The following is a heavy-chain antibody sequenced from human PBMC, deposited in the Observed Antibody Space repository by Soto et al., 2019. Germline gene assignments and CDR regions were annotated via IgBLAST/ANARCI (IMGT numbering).Heavy chain of an antibody. CDR1: GYSIGSGYY. CDR3: ARVSDIVLMVYATFDY. Sequence: PSETLSLTCAVSGYSIGSGYYWGWIRQPPGKGLEWIGSIYHSGSTYYNPSLKSRVTISVDTSKNQFSLKLSSVTAADTAVYYCARVSDIVLMVYATFDYWGQGTLVTVSS. CDR2: IYHSGST. D-gene: IGHD2-8*01. J-gene: IGHJ4*02. V-gene: IGHV4-38-2*01.